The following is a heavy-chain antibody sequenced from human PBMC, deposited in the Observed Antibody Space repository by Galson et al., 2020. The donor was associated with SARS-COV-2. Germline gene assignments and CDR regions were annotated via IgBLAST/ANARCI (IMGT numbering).Heavy chain of an antibody. V-gene: IGHV4-39*07. D-gene: IGHD3-16*01. CDR3: ARDPLVADGGTLSWGPRYFMGRPDPIDF. CDR2: IFYTGDN. J-gene: IGHJ4*02. Sequence: SQTLSLTCTVSGGSLSSGRYYWAWIRQPPGKGLEWIGSIFYTGDNYYTPSLKSRVSISVETSKNQFSLRLTSVTAADTAVYFWARDPLVADGGTLSWGPRYFMGRPDPIDFWGQGTLVTVSS. CDR1: GGSLSSGRYY.